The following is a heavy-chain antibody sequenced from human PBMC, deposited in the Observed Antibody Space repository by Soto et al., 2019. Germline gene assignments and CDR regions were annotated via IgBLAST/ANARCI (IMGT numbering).Heavy chain of an antibody. CDR3: ARYCRGGSCYPTYYGLDV. V-gene: IGHV3-33*01. CDR1: GFTFSSYG. J-gene: IGHJ6*02. D-gene: IGHD2-15*01. Sequence: QVQLVESGGGVVQPGRSLRLSCFASGFTFSSYGMHWVRQAPGKGLEWVALTWYDGSKAYYAEPVKGRFTISRDNSKNTLYLQMNSLRAEDTAVYYCARYCRGGSCYPTYYGLDVWGQGTTVTVSS. CDR2: TWYDGSKA.